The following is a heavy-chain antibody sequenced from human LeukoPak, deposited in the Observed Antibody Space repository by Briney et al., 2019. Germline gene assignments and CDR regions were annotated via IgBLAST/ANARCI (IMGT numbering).Heavy chain of an antibody. CDR1: GYSFTSYW. D-gene: IGHD2-21*02. J-gene: IGHJ5*02. V-gene: IGHV5-51*01. Sequence: GESLKISCKGSGYSFTSYWIGWVRQMPGKGLEWMGIIYPGDSDTRYSPSFQGQVTMSADKSISTAYLQWSSLKASDTAMYYCARQMVVTAIPGWFDPWGQGTLVTVSS. CDR2: IYPGDSDT. CDR3: ARQMVVTAIPGWFDP.